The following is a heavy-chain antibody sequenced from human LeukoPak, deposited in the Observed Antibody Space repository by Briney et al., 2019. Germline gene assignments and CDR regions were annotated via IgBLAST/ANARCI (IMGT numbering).Heavy chain of an antibody. Sequence: SETLSLTCTVSGGSISSYYWSWIRQPPGKGLEWIGYIYYSGSTNYNPSLKSRVTISVDTSKNQFSLKLSSVTAADTAVYYCARAGKNDYVIIFDIWGQGTMVTVSS. D-gene: IGHD3-16*01. CDR2: IYYSGST. CDR3: ARAGKNDYVIIFDI. J-gene: IGHJ3*02. CDR1: GGSISSYY. V-gene: IGHV4-59*01.